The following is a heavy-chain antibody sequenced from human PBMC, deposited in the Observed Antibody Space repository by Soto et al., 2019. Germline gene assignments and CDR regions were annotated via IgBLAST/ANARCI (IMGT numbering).Heavy chain of an antibody. D-gene: IGHD3-22*01. CDR3: ARHYYDSSGYYPLDY. CDR1: GGSISSYY. J-gene: IGHJ4*02. CDR2: IYYSGST. V-gene: IGHV4-59*01. Sequence: LSLTCTVSGGSISSYYWSWIRQPPGKGLEWIGYIYYSGSTNYNPSLKSRVTISVDTSKNQFSLKLSSVTAADTAVYYCARHYYDSSGYYPLDYWGQGTLVTVSS.